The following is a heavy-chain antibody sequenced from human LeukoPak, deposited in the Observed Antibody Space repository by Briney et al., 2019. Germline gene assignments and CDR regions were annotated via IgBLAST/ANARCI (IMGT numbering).Heavy chain of an antibody. Sequence: SETLSLTCSVSGGSISGYYWSWLRQAPGKGLEWIGFLHHTASATYNPSLESRVTTSMDTSKNQFSLKLNSVTAADTAVYYCARGYSSSWNYFDYWGQGTLVTVSS. CDR3: ARGYSSSWNYFDY. D-gene: IGHD6-13*01. V-gene: IGHV4-59*08. CDR2: LHHTASA. J-gene: IGHJ4*02. CDR1: GGSISGYY.